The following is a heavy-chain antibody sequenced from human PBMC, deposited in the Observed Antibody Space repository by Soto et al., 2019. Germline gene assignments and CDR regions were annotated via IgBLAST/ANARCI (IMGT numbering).Heavy chain of an antibody. D-gene: IGHD6-19*01. CDR1: GLKFSIYS. CDR2: ITSDTKTI. Sequence: EVQLVESGGALVQPGGSLRISCEASGLKFSIYSMNWVRQAPGKGLEWSAYITSDTKTIKYADSVKGRFTISRDNAKNSVYLQMNSLSDEDTAVYYCARSVEGHFDYWGQGTVVTVSS. V-gene: IGHV3-48*02. J-gene: IGHJ4*02. CDR3: ARSVEGHFDY.